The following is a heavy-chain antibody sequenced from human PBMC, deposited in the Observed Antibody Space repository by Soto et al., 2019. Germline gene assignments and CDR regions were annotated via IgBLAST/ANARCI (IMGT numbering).Heavy chain of an antibody. J-gene: IGHJ6*02. CDR1: GFTFSSYE. Sequence: GSLRLSCAASGFTFSSYEMDWVRQAPGKGLEWVSYISSSGSTIYYADSVKGRFTISRDNAKNSLYLQMNSLRAEDTAVYYCARSTPVEGFYYYYGMDVWGQGTTVTVSS. V-gene: IGHV3-48*03. CDR3: ARSTPVEGFYYYYGMDV. CDR2: ISSSGSTI.